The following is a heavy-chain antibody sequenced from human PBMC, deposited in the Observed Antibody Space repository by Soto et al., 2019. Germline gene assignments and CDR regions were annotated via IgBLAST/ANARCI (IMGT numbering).Heavy chain of an antibody. CDR2: ITCNSGKI. J-gene: IGHJ4*01. D-gene: IGHD2-15*01. Sequence: SLRLSCTASGFTFDDYAMHWVRQGPGRGLEWVSGITCNSGKIAYADSVKGRFTIARDDDNNSLYLQMNSLRPEDTALYYCVKDSYADFHRVLSTAEYFFDYWGHGTLVTVSS. CDR3: VKDSYADFHRVLSTAEYFFDY. V-gene: IGHV3-9*01. CDR1: GFTFDDYA.